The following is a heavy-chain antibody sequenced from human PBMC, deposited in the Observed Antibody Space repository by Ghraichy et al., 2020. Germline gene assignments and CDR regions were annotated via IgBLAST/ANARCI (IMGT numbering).Heavy chain of an antibody. CDR2: INHSGST. Sequence: SETLSLTCAVYGGSFSGYSWSWIRQPPGKGLEWIGEINHSGSTNYNPSLKSRVTISVDTSKNQFSLKLSSVTAADTAVYYCARGGYSYGDLGYWGQGTLVTVSS. D-gene: IGHD5-18*01. J-gene: IGHJ4*02. CDR3: ARGGYSYGDLGY. CDR1: GGSFSGYS. V-gene: IGHV4-34*01.